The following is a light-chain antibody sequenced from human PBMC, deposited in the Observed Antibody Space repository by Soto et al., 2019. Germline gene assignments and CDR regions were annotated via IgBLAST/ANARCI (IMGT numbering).Light chain of an antibody. V-gene: IGKV1-12*01. CDR1: QAIGSW. Sequence: DIQMTQSPSSVSASVGDRVTITCRATQAIGSWFAWYQQKPGKSPKLLISSISNLESGVPSRFSGSGPGTHFTLTISGLQPEDFATYYCQQGDSMPFTFGGGPKV. CDR3: QQGDSMPFT. CDR2: SIS. J-gene: IGKJ4*01.